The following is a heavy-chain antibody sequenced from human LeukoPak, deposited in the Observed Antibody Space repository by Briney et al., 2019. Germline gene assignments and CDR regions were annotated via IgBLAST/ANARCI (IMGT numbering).Heavy chain of an antibody. CDR3: AGGQMFTSGGFDD. V-gene: IGHV3-53*01. J-gene: IGHJ4*01. Sequence: GGSLRLSCAASGFSVSNKYMSWVRQAPGKGLEWVSVIYTGGDTYYADSVRGRFTISRDNSKNTVNLQMNSLRAEDTALYYCAGGQMFTSGGFDDWGQEPWSPSPQ. CDR1: GFSVSNKY. D-gene: IGHD6-19*01. CDR2: IYTGGDT.